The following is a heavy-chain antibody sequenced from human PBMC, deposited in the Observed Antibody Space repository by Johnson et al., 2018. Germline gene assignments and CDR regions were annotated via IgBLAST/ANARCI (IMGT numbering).Heavy chain of an antibody. D-gene: IGHD4-11*01. J-gene: IGHJ6*02. V-gene: IGHV3-9*01. Sequence: VQLVESGGGLVKPGGSLRLSCAASGFTFHDSAMHWVRQPPGKGLEWVSGISWDGGSVGYVDSVKGRFTISRDNAKTSLYLQRNSLRAEDTAVDYWAREAGGSRAVTTPYYYYGMDVWGQGTTVTVSS. CDR2: ISWDGGSV. CDR1: GFTFHDSA. CDR3: AREAGGSRAVTTPYYYYGMDV.